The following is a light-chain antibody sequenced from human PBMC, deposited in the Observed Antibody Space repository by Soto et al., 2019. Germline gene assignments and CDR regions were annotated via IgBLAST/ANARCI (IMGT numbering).Light chain of an antibody. CDR1: NSDVGAYNS. V-gene: IGLV2-14*01. CDR2: EVS. J-gene: IGLJ3*02. CDR3: TSFTTSNTGV. Sequence: QSVLTQPASVSGSPGQSITISCTGTNSDVGAYNSVSWYQQHPGKAPKLMIYEVSNRPSGVSNRFSGSKSGNTASLTISGLQAEDEADYYCTSFTTSNTGVFGGGTKVTVL.